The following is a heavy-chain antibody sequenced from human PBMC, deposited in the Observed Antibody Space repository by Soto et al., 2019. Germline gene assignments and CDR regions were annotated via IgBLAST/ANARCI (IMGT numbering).Heavy chain of an antibody. J-gene: IGHJ5*02. D-gene: IGHD6-6*01. CDR3: AHRPGPRGWFDP. V-gene: IGHV2-5*01. Sequence: QITLKESGPTLVKPTQTLTLTCTFSGFSLSTSGVGVGWIRQPPGKALEWLALIYWNDDERYSPSLKSRLTITKGHSKNPGVLTMAHMDPVDTGPFFCAHRPGPRGWFDPWGQGTLVTVSS. CDR1: GFSLSTSGVG. CDR2: IYWNDDE.